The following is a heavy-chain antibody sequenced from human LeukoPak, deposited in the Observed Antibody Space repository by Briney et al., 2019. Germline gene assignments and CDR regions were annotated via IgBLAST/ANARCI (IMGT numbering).Heavy chain of an antibody. CDR2: LSGSGGST. V-gene: IGHV3-23*01. J-gene: IGHJ4*02. CDR3: ARLICRGGSCYGKHYFDY. CDR1: GFTFSDSA. Sequence: GGSLRLSCAASGFTFSDSAMTWVRQTPGKGLEWLSALSGSGGSTYYADSVKGRFTISRDNSKNSLSLQMNSLRAEDTAVYYCARLICRGGSCYGKHYFDYWGQGAPVTVSS. D-gene: IGHD2-15*01.